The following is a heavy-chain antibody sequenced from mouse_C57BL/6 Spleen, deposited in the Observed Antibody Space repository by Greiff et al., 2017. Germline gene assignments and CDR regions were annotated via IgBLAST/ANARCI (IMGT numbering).Heavy chain of an antibody. CDR1: GYTFTSYW. D-gene: IGHD1-1*01. J-gene: IGHJ2*01. V-gene: IGHV1-69*01. CDR2: IDPSDSYT. CDR3: AIMTTVVAQPY. Sequence: QVQLQQPGAELVMPGASVKLSCKASGYTFTSYWMHWVKQRPGQGLEWIGEIDPSDSYTNYNQKIKGKSTLTVDKSSSTADMQLSSLTSEDSAVYYCAIMTTVVAQPYWGQGTTLTVSS.